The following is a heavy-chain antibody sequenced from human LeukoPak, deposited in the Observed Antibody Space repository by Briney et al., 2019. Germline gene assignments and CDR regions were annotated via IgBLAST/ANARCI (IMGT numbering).Heavy chain of an antibody. D-gene: IGHD6-19*01. CDR1: GYTLTELS. J-gene: IGHJ4*02. CDR3: ATPGSGSGWDYLDY. Sequence: ASVKVSCKVSGYTLTELSMHWVRQAPGKGLEWMGGFDPEDGETIYAQKFQGGVTMTEDTSTDTAYMELSSLRSEDTAVYYCATPGSGSGWDYLDYWGQGTLVTVSS. V-gene: IGHV1-24*01. CDR2: FDPEDGET.